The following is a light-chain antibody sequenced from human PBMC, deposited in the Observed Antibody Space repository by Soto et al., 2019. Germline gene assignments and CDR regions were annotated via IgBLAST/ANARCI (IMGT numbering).Light chain of an antibody. CDR3: ETWASNTQGV. J-gene: IGLJ3*02. CDR2: LEGSGSY. CDR1: SGHSSYI. Sequence: QSVLTQSSSASASLGSSVKLTCTLSSGHSSYIIAWHQQQPGKAPRYLMKLEGSGSYNKGSGVPDRFSGSSSGADRYLTISNLQAEDEADYYCETWASNTQGVFGGVTKLTVL. V-gene: IGLV4-60*03.